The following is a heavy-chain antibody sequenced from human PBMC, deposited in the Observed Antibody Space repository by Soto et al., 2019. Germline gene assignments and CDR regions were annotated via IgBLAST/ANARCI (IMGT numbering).Heavy chain of an antibody. D-gene: IGHD5-18*01. CDR3: AKDIVKYTYGACDY. J-gene: IGHJ4*02. Sequence: GGSLRLSCAASGFTFSSYGMYWVRQAPGKGLEWVAAISYDGSNNYHADSVKGRFTISRDNSKNTLYLQLNSLRTEDTAVYYCAKDIVKYTYGACDYWGQGGLVTVSS. V-gene: IGHV3-30*18. CDR2: ISYDGSNN. CDR1: GFTFSSYG.